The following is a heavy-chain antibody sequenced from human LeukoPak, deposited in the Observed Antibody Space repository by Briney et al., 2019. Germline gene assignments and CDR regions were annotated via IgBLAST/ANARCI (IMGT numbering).Heavy chain of an antibody. V-gene: IGHV3-48*03. CDR2: ISSTGGTI. Sequence: GGSLRLSCTASGFPFGDSAMHWVRQAPGKGLEWVSFISSTGGTIYYADSVKGRFTVSRDNGKNSLLLQMNSLRAEDTALYYCARGYSRAAFDIWGQGTVVAVSS. D-gene: IGHD2-15*01. CDR1: GFPFGDSA. J-gene: IGHJ3*02. CDR3: ARGYSRAAFDI.